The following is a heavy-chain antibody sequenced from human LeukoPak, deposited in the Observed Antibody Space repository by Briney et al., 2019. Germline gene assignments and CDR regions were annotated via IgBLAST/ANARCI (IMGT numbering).Heavy chain of an antibody. Sequence: GGSLRLSCAASGFTVSSNYMSWVRQAPGKGLEWVSVIYSGGSTYYADSVKGRFTISRDNSKNTLYLQMNSLRAEDTAVYYCARVLRPNYDSGYYFDYWGQGTLVTVSS. D-gene: IGHD3-16*01. V-gene: IGHV3-53*01. CDR2: IYSGGST. CDR3: ARVLRPNYDSGYYFDY. CDR1: GFTVSSNY. J-gene: IGHJ4*02.